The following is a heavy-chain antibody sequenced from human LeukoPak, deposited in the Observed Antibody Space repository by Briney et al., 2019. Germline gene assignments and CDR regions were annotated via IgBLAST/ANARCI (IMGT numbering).Heavy chain of an antibody. J-gene: IGHJ6*03. CDR1: GFTFSDYY. V-gene: IGHV3-11*04. CDR2: ISSSGSTI. Sequence: PGGSLRLSCAASGFTFSDYYMSWIRQAPEKGLEWVSYISSSGSTIYYADSVKGRFTISRDNAKNSLYLQMNSLRAEDTAVYYCARAGKAAAGTSYYYYYMDVWGKGTTVTVSS. CDR3: ARAGKAAAGTSYYYYYMDV. D-gene: IGHD6-13*01.